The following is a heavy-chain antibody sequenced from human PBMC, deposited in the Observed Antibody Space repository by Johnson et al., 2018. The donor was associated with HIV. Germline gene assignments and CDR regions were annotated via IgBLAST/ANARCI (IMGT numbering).Heavy chain of an antibody. CDR3: AKPQWVSSGAFDI. Sequence: MQLVESGGGLVRPGGSRRLSCAASGFIFDNYGMSWVRQAPGKGLEWVSTISGGGTTYYSDSAKGRFTISRDSSKDTLYLQMNSLTAEDTAVYYCAKPQWVSSGAFDIWGQGTMVTVSS. CDR2: ISGGGTT. J-gene: IGHJ3*02. CDR1: GFIFDNYG. D-gene: IGHD3-3*01. V-gene: IGHV3-23*04.